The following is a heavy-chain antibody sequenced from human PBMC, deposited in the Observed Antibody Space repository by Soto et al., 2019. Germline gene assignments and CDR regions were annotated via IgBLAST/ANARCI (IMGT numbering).Heavy chain of an antibody. CDR3: AKDLTWNQADY. J-gene: IGHJ4*02. D-gene: IGHD1-1*01. CDR1: GFIFCNYW. CDR2: ISNDGSIT. V-gene: IGHV3-74*01. Sequence: GGSLRLSCEASGFIFCNYWMHWVRQTPGTGLVWVSRISNDGSITNYADSVKGRFTISRDNAKNTLYLQMNSLRAEDTAVYYCAKDLTWNQADYWGQGALVTVSS.